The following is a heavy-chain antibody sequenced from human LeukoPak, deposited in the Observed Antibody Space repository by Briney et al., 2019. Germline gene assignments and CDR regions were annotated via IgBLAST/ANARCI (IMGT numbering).Heavy chain of an antibody. J-gene: IGHJ4*02. V-gene: IGHV4-39*01. CDR3: ARLSTDTAMASFDY. CDR1: GGSISSSSYY. D-gene: IGHD5-18*01. Sequence: SETLSLTCTVSGGSISSSSYYWGWIRQPPGKGLEWIGSIYYSGGTYYNPSLKSRVTISVDTSKNQFSLKLSSVTAADMAVYYCARLSTDTAMASFDYWGQGTLVTVSS. CDR2: IYYSGGT.